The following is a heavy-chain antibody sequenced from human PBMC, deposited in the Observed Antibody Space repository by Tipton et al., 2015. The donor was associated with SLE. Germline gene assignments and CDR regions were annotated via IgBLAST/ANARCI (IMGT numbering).Heavy chain of an antibody. V-gene: IGHV4-34*01. CDR1: GGSFSGYY. CDR2: INHSGST. D-gene: IGHD2-15*01. CDR3: ARGGGYWGGPAGYSSWILPDS. Sequence: LRLSCAVYGGSFSGYYWTWIRQPPGKGLEWIGEINHSGSTNYNPSLKSRVTISGDTSKNQFSLKMRSVTAADTALYFCARGGGYWGGPAGYSSWILPDSWGQGALVTVSS. J-gene: IGHJ4*02.